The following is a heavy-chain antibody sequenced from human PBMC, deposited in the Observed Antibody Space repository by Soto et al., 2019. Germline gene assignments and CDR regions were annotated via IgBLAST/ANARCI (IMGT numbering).Heavy chain of an antibody. CDR2: INHSGST. CDR3: ARGAKYYDILTGYYREGWFDP. D-gene: IGHD3-9*01. J-gene: IGHJ5*02. V-gene: IGHV4-34*01. CDR1: GGSFSGYY. Sequence: PSETLSLTCAVYGGSFSGYYWSWIRQPPGKGLEWIGEINHSGSTNYNPSLKSRVTISVDTSKNQFSLKLSFVTAADTAVYYCARGAKYYDILTGYYREGWFDPWGQGTLVTVSS.